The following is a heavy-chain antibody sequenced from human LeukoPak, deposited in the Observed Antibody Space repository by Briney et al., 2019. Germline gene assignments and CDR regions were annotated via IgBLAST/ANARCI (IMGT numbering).Heavy chain of an antibody. CDR2: IGPTGSDR. D-gene: IGHD1-14*01. V-gene: IGHV3-21*06. CDR1: GLTFSTSG. J-gene: IGHJ4*02. Sequence: GGSLRFSCTDSGLTFSTSGFNWVRQAPGKGLEWVASIGPTGSDRYHADSIKGRFTISRDNANNFLYLQMNSLRAEDTAVYYCATETNGRHYDYWGQGTLLTVSS. CDR3: ATETNGRHYDY.